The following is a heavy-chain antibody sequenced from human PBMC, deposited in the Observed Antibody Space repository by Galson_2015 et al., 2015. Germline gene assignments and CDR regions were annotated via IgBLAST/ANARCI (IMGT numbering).Heavy chain of an antibody. J-gene: IGHJ5*02. CDR1: GFTVSSNY. D-gene: IGHD3-10*01. Sequence: SLRLSCAASGFTVSSNYMSWVRQAPGKGLEWVSVIYSGGSTYYADSVKGRFTISRDNSKNTLYLQMNSLRAEDTAVYYCARGVEDPTYYYGSGSYYPWFDPWAREPWSPSPQ. CDR3: ARGVEDPTYYYGSGSYYPWFDP. CDR2: IYSGGST. V-gene: IGHV3-53*01.